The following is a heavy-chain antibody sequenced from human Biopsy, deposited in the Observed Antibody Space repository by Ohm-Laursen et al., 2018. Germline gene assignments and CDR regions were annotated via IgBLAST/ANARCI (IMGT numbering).Heavy chain of an antibody. Sequence: SETLSLTCPVSGGSMTGRSYYWGWIRQPPGKGLEWIGAVHYSGSPYYNPSLQSRVTLSVNTSKNLFSLRLSSVTAADTAVYYCTRRGMTTLTTRAFDIWGQGTMVTVSS. J-gene: IGHJ3*02. D-gene: IGHD4-11*01. CDR2: VHYSGSP. CDR1: GGSMTGRSYY. CDR3: TRRGMTTLTTRAFDI. V-gene: IGHV4-39*01.